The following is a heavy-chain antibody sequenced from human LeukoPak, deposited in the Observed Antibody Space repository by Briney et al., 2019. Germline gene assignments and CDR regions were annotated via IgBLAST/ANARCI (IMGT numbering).Heavy chain of an antibody. Sequence: LSLTCTVSGGSISSGDYYWSWIRQPPGKGLEWISYISSGGSTIYYTDSVKGRFTISRDDAKNSLYLHMNNLRAEDTAVYYCAKDTGFGVVPPIWGQGTLVTVSS. J-gene: IGHJ4*02. CDR1: GGSISSGDYY. CDR2: ISSGGSTI. CDR3: AKDTGFGVVPPI. D-gene: IGHD3-3*01. V-gene: IGHV3-11*01.